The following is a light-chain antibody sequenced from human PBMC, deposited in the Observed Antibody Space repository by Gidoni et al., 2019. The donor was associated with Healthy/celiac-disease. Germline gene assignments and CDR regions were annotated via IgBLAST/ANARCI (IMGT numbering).Light chain of an antibody. CDR3: MQALQTPPT. Sequence: IVMPQSPLSLPVTPGEPASISCRSSQSLLHSNGYNYLDWYLQKPGQSPQLLIYLGSNRASGVPDRFSGSGSGTDFTLKISRVEAEDVGVYYCMQALQTPPTFGQGTRLEIK. CDR2: LGS. J-gene: IGKJ5*01. CDR1: QSLLHSNGYNY. V-gene: IGKV2-28*01.